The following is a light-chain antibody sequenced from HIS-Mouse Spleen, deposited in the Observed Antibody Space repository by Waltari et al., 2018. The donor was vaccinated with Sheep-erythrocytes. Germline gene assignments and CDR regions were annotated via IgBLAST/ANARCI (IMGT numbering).Light chain of an antibody. V-gene: IGLV3-25*03. CDR1: ALPTQS. Sequence: SYELTQPPSVSVSPGQTARINCPGDALPTQSAYWYQQKPGQAPVVVIYKDSERPSGIPERFSGSSSGTTVTLTISGVQAEDEADYYCQSADSSGTYVFGTGTKVTVL. J-gene: IGLJ1*01. CDR2: KDS. CDR3: QSADSSGTYV.